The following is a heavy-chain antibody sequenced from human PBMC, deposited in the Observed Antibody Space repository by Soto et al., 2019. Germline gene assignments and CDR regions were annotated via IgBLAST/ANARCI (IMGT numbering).Heavy chain of an antibody. CDR3: AKALRFTFTTGYYMDV. J-gene: IGHJ6*03. V-gene: IGHV3-23*01. D-gene: IGHD3-16*01. CDR2: ISGSGST. CDR1: GFTVSSYA. Sequence: EVQLLESGGGLVQPGGSLRLSCAASGFTVSSYAMSWVRQAPGKGLEWVSVISGSGSTYSADSVKGRFTISRDSSKNTVYLQMNSLRAEDTAVYCAKALRFTFTTGYYMDVWVRGTTVTVSS.